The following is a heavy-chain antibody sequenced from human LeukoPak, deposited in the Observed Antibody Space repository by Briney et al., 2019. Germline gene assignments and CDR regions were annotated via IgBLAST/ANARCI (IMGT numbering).Heavy chain of an antibody. Sequence: SETLSLTCAVSGGSISSGGYSWSWIRQPPGKGLEWIGYIYYSGSTYYNPSLKSRVTISVDTSRNQFSLKLSSVTAADTAVYYCASLGVVTPGHDVFDIWGQGTMVTVSS. CDR3: ASLGVVTPGHDVFDI. CDR2: IYYSGST. CDR1: GGSISSGGYS. D-gene: IGHD4-23*01. V-gene: IGHV4-30-4*07. J-gene: IGHJ3*02.